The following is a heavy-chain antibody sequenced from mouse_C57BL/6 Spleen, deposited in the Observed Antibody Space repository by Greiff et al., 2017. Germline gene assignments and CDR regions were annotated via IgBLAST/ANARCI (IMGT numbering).Heavy chain of an antibody. Sequence: EVQLVESGGDLVKPGGSLKLSCAASGFTFSSYGMSWVRQTPDKRLEWVATISSGGSYTYYPDSVKGRFTISRDNAKNTLYLQMSSLKSEDTAMYYCARQGTTAAYWYVDVWGTGTTVTVSS. CDR1: GFTFSSYG. CDR3: ARQGTTAAYWYVDV. D-gene: IGHD1-2*01. J-gene: IGHJ1*03. V-gene: IGHV5-6*01. CDR2: ISSGGSYT.